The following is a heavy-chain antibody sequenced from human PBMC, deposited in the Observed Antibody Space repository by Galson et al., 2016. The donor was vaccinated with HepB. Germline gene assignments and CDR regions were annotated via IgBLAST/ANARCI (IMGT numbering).Heavy chain of an antibody. J-gene: IGHJ4*02. CDR2: ISYDGSKS. V-gene: IGHV3-30-3*01. D-gene: IGHD4-17*01. Sequence: SLRLSCAASGFTFSKYAMHWVRQPPGKGLEWVSLISYDGSKSFYADSVKGRLTISRDNSKNTLYLQLNSLKAEDTAVYYCARDFNPPPTSGEHSPDYWGQGTLLTVSS. CDR1: GFTFSKYA. CDR3: ARDFNPPPTSGEHSPDY.